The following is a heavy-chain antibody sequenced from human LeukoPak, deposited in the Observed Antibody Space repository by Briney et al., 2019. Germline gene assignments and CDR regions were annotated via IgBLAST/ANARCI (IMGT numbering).Heavy chain of an antibody. CDR2: IYYSGST. Sequence: KSSETLSLTCTVSGGSISSSSYYWGWIRQPPGKGPEWIGSIYYSGSTYYNPSLKSRVTISVDTSKNQFSLKLSSVTAADTAVYYCARHKTTGGFDYWGQGTLVTVSS. CDR3: ARHKTTGGFDY. V-gene: IGHV4-39*01. J-gene: IGHJ4*02. CDR1: GGSISSSSYY. D-gene: IGHD1-1*01.